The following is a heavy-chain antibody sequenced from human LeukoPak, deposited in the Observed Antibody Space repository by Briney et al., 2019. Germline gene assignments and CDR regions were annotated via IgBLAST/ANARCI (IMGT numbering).Heavy chain of an antibody. Sequence: ASETLSLTCTVSGGSISSGSYYWSWIRQPAGKGLEWIGRIYTSGSTNYNPSLKSRVTISVDTSKNQFSLKLSSVTAADTAVYYCARGTAAAGFDYWGQGTLVTVSS. CDR1: GGSISSGSYY. CDR2: IYTSGST. J-gene: IGHJ4*02. D-gene: IGHD6-13*01. V-gene: IGHV4-61*02. CDR3: ARGTAAAGFDY.